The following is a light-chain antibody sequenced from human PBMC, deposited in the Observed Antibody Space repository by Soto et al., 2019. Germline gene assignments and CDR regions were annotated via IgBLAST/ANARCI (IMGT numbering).Light chain of an antibody. CDR1: HSISSY. J-gene: IGKJ2*01. Sequence: DIQMTQSPSSLSASVGDRVTITCRASHSISSYLNWYQQKPGKAPKLLIYAVSTLQGGVPPRFSGSGSGTDFTLTISSLQPADFATYYCQQSYNTPRTLGQGTKLEIK. CDR3: QQSYNTPRT. CDR2: AVS. V-gene: IGKV1-39*01.